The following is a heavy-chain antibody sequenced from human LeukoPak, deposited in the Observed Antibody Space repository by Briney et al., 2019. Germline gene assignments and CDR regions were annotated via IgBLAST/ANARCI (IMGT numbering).Heavy chain of an antibody. V-gene: IGHV1-69*02. Sequence: GSSVKLSCKASGGTLITHIISWVRQAPGQGLEWMGRIVPVIEIANYAQKFQGRVTITADKSTNTAYMEMNNLRFEDTAVYYCARHSSRGQYYAFDFWGQGALVTVSS. CDR1: GGTLITHI. CDR2: IVPVIEIA. J-gene: IGHJ4*02. D-gene: IGHD3-3*01. CDR3: ARHSSRGQYYAFDF.